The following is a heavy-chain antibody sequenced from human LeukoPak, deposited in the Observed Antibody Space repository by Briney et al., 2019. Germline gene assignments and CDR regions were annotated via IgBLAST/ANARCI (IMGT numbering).Heavy chain of an antibody. D-gene: IGHD3-16*02. CDR3: ARGMITFGGVIVAFDY. Sequence: ASVTVSCKASGGTFSSYAISWVRQAPGQGLEWMGGIIPIFGTANYAQKFQGRVTITADESTSTAYMELSSLRSEDTAVYYCARGMITFGGVIVAFDYWGQGTLVTVSS. CDR1: GGTFSSYA. V-gene: IGHV1-69*01. J-gene: IGHJ4*02. CDR2: IIPIFGTA.